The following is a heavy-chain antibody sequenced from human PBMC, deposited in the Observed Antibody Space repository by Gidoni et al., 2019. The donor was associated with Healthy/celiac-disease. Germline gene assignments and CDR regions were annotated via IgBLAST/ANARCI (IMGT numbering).Heavy chain of an antibody. D-gene: IGHD3-10*01. CDR1: GCSISSSSYY. CDR2: IYYRGST. Sequence: QLQLQESGPGLVKPSETLSLTCTVSGCSISSSSYYWGWIRQPPGKGLEWIGSIYYRGSTYYNPSLKSRVTISVDTSKNQFSLKLSSVTAADTAVYYCARHREDYYGSGSSGRLWWQERLDYWGQGTLVTVSS. J-gene: IGHJ4*02. CDR3: ARHREDYYGSGSSGRLWWQERLDY. V-gene: IGHV4-39*01.